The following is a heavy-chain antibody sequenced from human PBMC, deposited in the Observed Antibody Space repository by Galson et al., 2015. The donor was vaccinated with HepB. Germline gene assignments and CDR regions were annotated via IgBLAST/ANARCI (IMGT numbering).Heavy chain of an antibody. CDR1: GFTFSSYR. D-gene: IGHD3-22*01. CDR3: ARDASGYYRY. V-gene: IGHV3-7*03. J-gene: IGHJ4*02. Sequence: SLRLSCAASGFTFSSYRMSWVRQAPGKGLEWVANIKQDGSEKYYVDSVKGRFTISRDNAKNSLYLQMNSLRAEDTAVYYCARDASGYYRYWGQGTPVTVSS. CDR2: IKQDGSEK.